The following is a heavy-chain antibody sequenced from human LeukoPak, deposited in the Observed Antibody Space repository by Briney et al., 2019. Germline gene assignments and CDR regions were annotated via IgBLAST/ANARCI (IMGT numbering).Heavy chain of an antibody. CDR2: IIPIFGTA. CDR3: ARVGCSSTSCHFNWFDP. V-gene: IGHV1-69*05. D-gene: IGHD2-2*01. CDR1: GGTFSSYA. Sequence: EASVKVSCKASGGTFSSYAISWVRQAPGQGLEWMGGIIPIFGTANYAQRFQGRVTITTDESTSTAYMELSSLRSEDTAVYYCARVGCSSTSCHFNWFDPWGQGTQVTVSS. J-gene: IGHJ5*02.